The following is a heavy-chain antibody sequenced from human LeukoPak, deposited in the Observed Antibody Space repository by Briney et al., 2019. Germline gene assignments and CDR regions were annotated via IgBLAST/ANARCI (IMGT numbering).Heavy chain of an antibody. J-gene: IGHJ4*02. CDR3: ASSLWFGELLPSY. CDR1: GDSISSSSSY. Sequence: SETLSLTCTVSGDSISSSSSYWGWIRQPPGKGLEWIGSIYYSGSTYYNPSLKSRVTISVDTSKNQFSLKLSSVTAADTAVYYCASSLWFGELLPSYWGQGTLVTVSS. V-gene: IGHV4-39*01. D-gene: IGHD3-10*01. CDR2: IYYSGST.